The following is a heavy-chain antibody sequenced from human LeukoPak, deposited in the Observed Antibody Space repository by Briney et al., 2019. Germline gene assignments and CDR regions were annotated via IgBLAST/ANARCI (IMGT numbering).Heavy chain of an antibody. CDR3: ATGRYCTGDTCNERVDY. Sequence: GGSLRLSCAASGFTFSSYAMSWVRQAPGKGLEWVSAISGSGGSTYYADSVKGRFTISRDNSKNTLYLQMNSLRVEDTAVYYCATGRYCTGDTCNERVDYWGQGTLVTVSS. CDR1: GFTFSSYA. D-gene: IGHD2-8*02. CDR2: ISGSGGST. J-gene: IGHJ4*02. V-gene: IGHV3-23*01.